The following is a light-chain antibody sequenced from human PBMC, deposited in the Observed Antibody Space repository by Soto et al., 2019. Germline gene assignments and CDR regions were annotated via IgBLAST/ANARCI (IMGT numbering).Light chain of an antibody. V-gene: IGKV3-15*01. CDR1: QSVSSN. CDR3: QHYNNWPPWT. J-gene: IGKJ1*01. Sequence: EIVMTQSPATLSVSPGERTTLSCRASQSVSSNLAWYQQKPGQAPRLLIYGASTRATGLPARFSGSGSGTDFTLTISSLQSEDFAVYYCQHYNNWPPWTFGQGTKVDI. CDR2: GAS.